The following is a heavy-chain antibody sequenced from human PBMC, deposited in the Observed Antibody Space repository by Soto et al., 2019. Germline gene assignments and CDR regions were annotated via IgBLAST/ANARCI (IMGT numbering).Heavy chain of an antibody. Sequence: QVQLQESGPGLVKPSQTLSLTCTVSGGSVSSAGYYWSWIRQHPGKGLEWIGYIYYRGSTYYNPSLKSRVTISIDTSENQFSLKLSSVTAADTAVYFCARTSDLGFWDWFDPWGQGTLVTVSS. CDR2: IYYRGST. D-gene: IGHD3-16*01. CDR1: GGSVSSAGYY. CDR3: ARTSDLGFWDWFDP. V-gene: IGHV4-31*03. J-gene: IGHJ5*02.